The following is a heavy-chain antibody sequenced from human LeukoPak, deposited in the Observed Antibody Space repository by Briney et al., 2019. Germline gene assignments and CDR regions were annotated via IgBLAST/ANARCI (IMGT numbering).Heavy chain of an antibody. Sequence: ASVKVSCKASGYTFTNYGITWVRQAPGQGLEWMGWISAYNGNTNYAQKLQGRVTMTTDTSTGTAYMELRSLRSDDTAVYYCARDVAVTVFDYWGQGTLVTVSS. V-gene: IGHV1-18*01. D-gene: IGHD6-19*01. J-gene: IGHJ4*02. CDR2: ISAYNGNT. CDR1: GYTFTNYG. CDR3: ARDVAVTVFDY.